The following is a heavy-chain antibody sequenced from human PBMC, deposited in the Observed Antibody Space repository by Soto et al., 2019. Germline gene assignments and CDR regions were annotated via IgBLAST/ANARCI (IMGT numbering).Heavy chain of an antibody. CDR2: ISSSSSHI. D-gene: IGHD2-21*01. CDR3: ASAGAYCGGDCLTGAFDI. J-gene: IGHJ3*02. Sequence: PGGSLRLSCAASGFTFSSYSMNWVRQAPGKGLEWVSSISSSSSHIYYADSVKGRFTISRDNAKNSLYLQMNSLRAEDTAVYYCASAGAYCGGDCLTGAFDIWGQGTMVTVSS. CDR1: GFTFSSYS. V-gene: IGHV3-21*01.